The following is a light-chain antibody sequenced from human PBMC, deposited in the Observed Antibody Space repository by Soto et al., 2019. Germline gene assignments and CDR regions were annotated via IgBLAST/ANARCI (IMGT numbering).Light chain of an antibody. J-gene: IGLJ1*01. CDR3: GTWDSSLSAYV. V-gene: IGLV1-51*01. Sequence: QSVLTQPPSVSAAPGQKVTISCSGSSSNIGNNYVSWYQQLPGKAPKLLLYDKKNPPSGIPDRFSGSKSGTSATLGITGLQTGDEADYYCGTWDSSLSAYVFGTGTKVTVL. CDR2: DKK. CDR1: SSNIGNNY.